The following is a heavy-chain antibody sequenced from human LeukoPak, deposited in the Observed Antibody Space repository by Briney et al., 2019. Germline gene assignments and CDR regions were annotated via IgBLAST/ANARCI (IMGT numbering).Heavy chain of an antibody. CDR3: ARGCGSSCQPNLDY. J-gene: IGHJ4*02. V-gene: IGHV3-23*01. CDR1: GFTFSSYA. Sequence: GGSLRLSCVASGFTFSSYAMSWVRQAPGKGLQWVSVISSGGRKTYYADSVKGRFIISRDNSKNTLYLQMNSLRAEDTAVYYCARGCGSSCQPNLDYWGQGTLVTVPS. D-gene: IGHD6-13*01. CDR2: ISSGGRKT.